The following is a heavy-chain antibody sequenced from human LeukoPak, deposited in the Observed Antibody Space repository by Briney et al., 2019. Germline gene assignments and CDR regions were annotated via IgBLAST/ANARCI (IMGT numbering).Heavy chain of an antibody. CDR3: AREVSGSDYYRAYDY. Sequence: SSETLSLTCTVSGGSISTCYWSWIRQPAGKGLEWIGRLSSSGTTNYNTSLKSRVTMSVDTSTNQLSLNLTSVTAADTAVYYCAREVSGSDYYRAYDYWGQGTLVTVSS. V-gene: IGHV4-4*07. J-gene: IGHJ4*02. CDR1: GGSISTCY. CDR2: LSSSGTT. D-gene: IGHD3-3*01.